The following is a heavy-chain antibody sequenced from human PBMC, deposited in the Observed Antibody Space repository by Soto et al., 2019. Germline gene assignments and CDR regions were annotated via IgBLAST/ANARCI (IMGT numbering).Heavy chain of an antibody. Sequence: QVILAQSGAEVKKPGSSVKVSCKVSGGSFSGFFFTWVRRAPGQRLEWMGGIIPILGTANSTQKFQDRVTFTADESTATAYMTLSSLTSEDTAFYYCTSFDSNGYYPQNHYWGPGTQVTVSS. CDR1: GGSFSGFF. CDR2: IIPILGTA. CDR3: TSFDSNGYYPQNHY. V-gene: IGHV1-69*01. D-gene: IGHD3-22*01. J-gene: IGHJ4*02.